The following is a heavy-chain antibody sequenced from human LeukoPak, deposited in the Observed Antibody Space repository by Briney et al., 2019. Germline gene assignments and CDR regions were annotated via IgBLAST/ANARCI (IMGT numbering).Heavy chain of an antibody. Sequence: GGSLRLSCVASGFTFTDHPMNWVRQAPGKGLEWISYIGGDGIAFYADSVKGRFTASKDDARKSMYLQMNSLRAEDTAVYYCARESDDSSGYSHWGQGTLVTVSS. CDR1: GFTFTDHP. CDR2: IGGDGIA. V-gene: IGHV3-69-1*01. J-gene: IGHJ4*02. CDR3: ARESDDSSGYSH. D-gene: IGHD3-22*01.